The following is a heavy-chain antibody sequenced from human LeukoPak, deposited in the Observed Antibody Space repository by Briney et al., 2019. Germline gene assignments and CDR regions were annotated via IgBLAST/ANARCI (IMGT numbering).Heavy chain of an antibody. J-gene: IGHJ4*02. V-gene: IGHV3-48*03. CDR1: GSTFSSYE. CDR2: ISYGGSTI. CDR3: ARIAVAGGHFDY. D-gene: IGHD6-19*01. Sequence: PGGSLRLSCAASGSTFSSYEMNWVRQAPGKGLEWVSYISYGGSTIYYADSVKGRFTISRDTARNSLYLQMNSLRAEDTAVYYCARIAVAGGHFDYWGQGTLVTVSS.